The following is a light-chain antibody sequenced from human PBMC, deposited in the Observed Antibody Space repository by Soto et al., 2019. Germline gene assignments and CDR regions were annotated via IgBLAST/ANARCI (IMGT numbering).Light chain of an antibody. J-gene: IGLJ1*01. CDR2: DVS. V-gene: IGLV2-11*01. CDR3: CSYAGNFV. Sequence: QPVLAQPRSVSGSPGHSVTISCTGTSTDVGGYNYVSWYQQHPGKAPKLMIYDVSKRPSGVPDCFSGSKSGNTASLTISGLQAEDEADYYCCSYAGNFVFGAGTKLTVL. CDR1: STDVGGYNY.